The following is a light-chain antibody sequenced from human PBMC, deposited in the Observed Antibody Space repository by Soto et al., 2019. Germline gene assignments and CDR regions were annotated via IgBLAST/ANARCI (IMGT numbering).Light chain of an antibody. CDR1: QSISTF. CDR2: AAS. Sequence: DIQMTQSPSSLSVSVGDRVTIACRASQSISTFLSWYQQRPGKAPKLLIYAASNLQSGVPSRFCGSGSGSDFTLTIASLHPEDSATYSCQQSYTTPHTFGQGTKREIK. CDR3: QQSYTTPHT. V-gene: IGKV1-39*01. J-gene: IGKJ2*01.